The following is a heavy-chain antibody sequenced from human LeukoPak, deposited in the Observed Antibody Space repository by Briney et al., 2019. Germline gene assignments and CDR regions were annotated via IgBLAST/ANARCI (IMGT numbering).Heavy chain of an antibody. V-gene: IGHV3-48*03. CDR2: ITADSGTT. CDR1: GFTFSSYE. J-gene: IGHJ4*02. Sequence: GGSLRLSCVVSGFTFSSYEMNWVRQAPGKGLEWVSYITADSGTTYYADSVKGRFTISRDNAKNSLYLQMNSLRDEDTAVYYCASRDYFDYWGQGALVTVSS. CDR3: ASRDYFDY.